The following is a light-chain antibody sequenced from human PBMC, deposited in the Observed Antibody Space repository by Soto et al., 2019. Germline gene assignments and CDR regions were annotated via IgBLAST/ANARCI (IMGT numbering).Light chain of an antibody. CDR2: DVS. V-gene: IGLV2-14*01. J-gene: IGLJ1*01. CDR3: SSYASSSTIYV. CDR1: SSNIGDYNY. Sequence: QSVLTQPASVSGSPGQSITISCTGTSSNIGDYNYVSWYQQRPGKAPKLMIYDVSNRPSEVSNRFSGSKAGSTASLTISGLQAEDEADYYCSSYASSSTIYVFGTGTKVTVL.